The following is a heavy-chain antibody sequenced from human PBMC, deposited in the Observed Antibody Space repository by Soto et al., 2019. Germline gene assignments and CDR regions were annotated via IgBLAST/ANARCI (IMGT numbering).Heavy chain of an antibody. CDR3: ALGLRYSRYYYYGMDV. J-gene: IGHJ6*02. CDR2: ISTYNGNT. CDR1: GYTFTSYG. D-gene: IGHD3-9*01. Sequence: ASVKVSCKASGYTFTSYGISWVRQAPGQGLEWMGWISTYNGNTNYSQKFQGRVTITRDTSASTAYMELSSLRSEDTAVYYCALGLRYSRYYYYGMDVWGQGTTVTVSS. V-gene: IGHV1-18*01.